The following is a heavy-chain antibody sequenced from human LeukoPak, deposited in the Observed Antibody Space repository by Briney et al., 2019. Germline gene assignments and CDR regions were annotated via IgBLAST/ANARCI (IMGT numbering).Heavy chain of an antibody. V-gene: IGHV3-30*18. Sequence: QAGGSLRLSCAASGFTFSNYGMHWVRQAPGKGLEWVAVISYDGSNKYYTDSVKGRFTISRDNSKNTLYLQMNSLRAEDTAVYYCAKDTADYGDYFDYWGQGTLVTVSS. CDR1: GFTFSNYG. CDR3: AKDTADYGDYFDY. D-gene: IGHD4-17*01. J-gene: IGHJ4*02. CDR2: ISYDGSNK.